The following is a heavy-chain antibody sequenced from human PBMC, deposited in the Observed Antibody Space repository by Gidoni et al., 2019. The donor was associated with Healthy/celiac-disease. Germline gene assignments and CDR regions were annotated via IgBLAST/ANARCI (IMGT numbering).Heavy chain of an antibody. J-gene: IGHJ3*02. CDR2: IGTAGDT. V-gene: IGHV3-13*01. Sequence: EVQLVESGGGLVQPGGSLRISCAASGFTFSSYDMHRVRPATGKGLEWVSAIGTAGDTYYPGSVKGRFTISRENAKNSLYLQMNSLRAGDTAVYYCARGYSYGSDAFDIWGQGTMVTVSS. CDR3: ARGYSYGSDAFDI. D-gene: IGHD5-18*01. CDR1: GFTFSSYD.